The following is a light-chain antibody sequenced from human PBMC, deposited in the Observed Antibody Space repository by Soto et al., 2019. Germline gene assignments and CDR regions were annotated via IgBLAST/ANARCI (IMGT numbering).Light chain of an antibody. J-gene: IGKJ3*01. Sequence: DIQMTQSPSSLSAFVGDRVTITCRASQSISSYLNWYQQKPGKAPKLLISAASSLQSGVPSRFSGSGSGTDFTLTISSLQPEYFATYYCQQSYSTPPYTFGPGTKVDIK. CDR3: QQSYSTPPYT. V-gene: IGKV1-39*01. CDR1: QSISSY. CDR2: AAS.